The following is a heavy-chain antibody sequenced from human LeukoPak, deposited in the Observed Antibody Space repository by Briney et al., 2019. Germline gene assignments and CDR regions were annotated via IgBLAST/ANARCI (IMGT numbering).Heavy chain of an antibody. CDR2: IDPSDSYT. D-gene: IGHD6-19*01. J-gene: IGHJ4*02. CDR3: ARHPGTSGCYGD. V-gene: IGHV5-10-1*01. CDR1: GYSFSNFW. Sequence: GESLRISCKGSGYSFSNFWISWVRQMPGKGPEWMGRIDPSDSYTNYSPSFQGHVTISADKSITTAYLHLSSLKASDSAMYYCARHPGTSGCYGDWGQGTLVTVSP.